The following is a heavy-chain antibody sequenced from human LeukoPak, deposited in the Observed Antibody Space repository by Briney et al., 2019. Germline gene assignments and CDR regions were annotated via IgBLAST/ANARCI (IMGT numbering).Heavy chain of an antibody. J-gene: IGHJ6*02. CDR1: GFTFSDYN. D-gene: IGHD3-9*01. Sequence: GGSLRLSCAASGFTFSDYNMNWVRQAPGKGLEWVSYITNGGSTIHHADSVKGRFTISRDNAKKTLYLQMNSLRAEDTAVYYCARSIGLTGGGVDVWGQGATVTVSS. CDR2: ITNGGSTI. CDR3: ARSIGLTGGGVDV. V-gene: IGHV3-11*01.